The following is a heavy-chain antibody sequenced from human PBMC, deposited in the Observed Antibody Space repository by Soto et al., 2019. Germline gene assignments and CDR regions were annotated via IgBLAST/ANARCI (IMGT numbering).Heavy chain of an antibody. CDR3: ARGANWVDI. CDR2: TNAGNGNT. CDR1: GYTFTNYA. V-gene: IGHV1-3*01. J-gene: IGHJ3*02. Sequence: QVQLVQSGAEVKKPGASVKVSCKASGYTFTNYAMHWVRQAPGQRLEWMGWTNAGNGNTKYSQRLQGRVTITRDTSARTAYLELSSLRSEDTSVYFCARGANWVDIWGQGTMVTVSS. D-gene: IGHD7-27*01.